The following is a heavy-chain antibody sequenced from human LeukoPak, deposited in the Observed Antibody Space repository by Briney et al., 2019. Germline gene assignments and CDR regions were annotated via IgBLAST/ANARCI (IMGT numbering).Heavy chain of an antibody. D-gene: IGHD3-10*01. CDR2: ISGSGDDT. CDR1: GFTFSSYV. Sequence: GGSLRLSCSASGFTFSSYVMTWVRQAPGQGLEWVSAISGSGDDTYYADSVKGRFTIPRDNSKNTLYLQMNSLRAEDTAVYYCAKKEAMIRGVPYYYDFWGQGTLVTVPS. CDR3: AKKEAMIRGVPYYYDF. J-gene: IGHJ4*02. V-gene: IGHV3-23*01.